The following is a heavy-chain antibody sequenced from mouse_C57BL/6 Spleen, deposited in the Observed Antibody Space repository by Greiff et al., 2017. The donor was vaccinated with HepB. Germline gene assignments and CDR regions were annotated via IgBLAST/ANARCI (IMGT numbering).Heavy chain of an antibody. J-gene: IGHJ2*01. CDR3: ARNRIYYGYDGGVDY. CDR1: GYTFTSYW. V-gene: IGHV1-53*01. CDR2: INPSNGGT. Sequence: QVQLQQSGTELVKPGASVKLSCKASGYTFTSYWMHWVKQRPGQVLEWIGNINPSNGGTNYNEKFKSKATLTVDKSSSTAYMQLSSLTSEDSAVYYCARNRIYYGYDGGVDYWGQGTTLTVSS. D-gene: IGHD2-2*01.